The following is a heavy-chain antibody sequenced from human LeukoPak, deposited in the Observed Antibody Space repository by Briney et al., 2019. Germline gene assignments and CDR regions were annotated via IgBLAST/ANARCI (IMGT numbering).Heavy chain of an antibody. CDR2: IYTSGST. J-gene: IGHJ2*01. CDR1: GGSISSGSYY. Sequence: PSETLSLTCSVSGGSISSGSYYWSWIRQPAGKGLEWIGRIYTSGSTNYNPSLKSRVTISVDTSKNQFSLKLSSVTAADTAVYYCARDRSGSYDWYFDLWAVAPWSLSPQ. CDR3: ARDRSGSYDWYFDL. D-gene: IGHD1-26*01. V-gene: IGHV4-61*02.